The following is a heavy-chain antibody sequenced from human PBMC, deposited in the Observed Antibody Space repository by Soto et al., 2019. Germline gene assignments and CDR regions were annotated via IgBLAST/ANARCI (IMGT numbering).Heavy chain of an antibody. CDR3: ARSSGDTWEQYYFDY. Sequence: EVQLLESGGGLVLPGGSLRLSCAATGFIFSDYSMSWVRQAPGKWLEWVSGISGRGGSTYYASSVKGRFTISRDSSRNTLFLQMNSLRAEDTALYFCARSSGDTWEQYYFDYWGQGTLVPVSS. V-gene: IGHV3-23*01. J-gene: IGHJ4*02. D-gene: IGHD1-1*01. CDR1: GFIFSDYS. CDR2: ISGRGGST.